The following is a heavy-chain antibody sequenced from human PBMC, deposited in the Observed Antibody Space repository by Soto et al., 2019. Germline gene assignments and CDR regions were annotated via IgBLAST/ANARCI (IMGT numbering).Heavy chain of an antibody. CDR2: INPNSGDT. Sequence: VKVSCKASGYTFTGYYMHWVRQAPGQGPEWMGWINPNSGDTKYAQKFQDRVTMTRDTSISSAYMELSSLRSDDTAVYYCARRGQAFDVWGQGTTVTVS. J-gene: IGHJ6*02. D-gene: IGHD5-12*01. V-gene: IGHV1-2*02. CDR1: GYTFTGYY. CDR3: ARRGQAFDV.